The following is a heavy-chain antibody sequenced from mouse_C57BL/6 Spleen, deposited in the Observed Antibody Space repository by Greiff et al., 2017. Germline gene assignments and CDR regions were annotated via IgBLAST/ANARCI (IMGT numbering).Heavy chain of an antibody. Sequence: QVQLQQSGPGLVQPSQSLSITCTVSGFSLTSYGVHWVRQSPGKGLEWLGVIWRGGSTDYNAAFMSRLSITKDNSKSQVFFKMNSLQADDTAIYXCAKNRGLAYAMDYWGQGTSVTVSS. V-gene: IGHV2-5*01. D-gene: IGHD3-3*01. CDR1: GFSLTSYG. CDR3: AKNRGLAYAMDY. J-gene: IGHJ4*01. CDR2: IWRGGST.